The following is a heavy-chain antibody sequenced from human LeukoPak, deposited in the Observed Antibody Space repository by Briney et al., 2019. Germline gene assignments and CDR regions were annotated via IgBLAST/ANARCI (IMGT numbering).Heavy chain of an antibody. CDR2: INHSGST. J-gene: IGHJ6*04. CDR1: GGSFSVYY. V-gene: IGHV4-34*01. Sequence: ADTLSLTCAVYGGSFSVYYWLWVPHPPGKGREGIGEINHSGSTNYNPSPKSQVPISVDTSKNQFSLKLSSVTAADTAVYYCARLDYYYYAMDVWGKGTTAT. CDR3: ARLDYYYYAMDV.